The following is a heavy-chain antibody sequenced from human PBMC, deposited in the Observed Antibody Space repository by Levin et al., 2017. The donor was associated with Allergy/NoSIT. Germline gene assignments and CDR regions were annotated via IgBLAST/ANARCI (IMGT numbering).Heavy chain of an antibody. CDR1: GFTFSSYG. Sequence: GESLKISCAASGFTFSSYGMHWVRQAPGKGLEWVAVIWYDGSNKYYADSVKGRFTISRDNSKNTLYLQMNSLRAEDTAVYYCARDGGDCSSTSCLFHFDYWGQGTLVTVSS. CDR2: IWYDGSNK. D-gene: IGHD2-2*01. V-gene: IGHV3-33*01. CDR3: ARDGGDCSSTSCLFHFDY. J-gene: IGHJ4*02.